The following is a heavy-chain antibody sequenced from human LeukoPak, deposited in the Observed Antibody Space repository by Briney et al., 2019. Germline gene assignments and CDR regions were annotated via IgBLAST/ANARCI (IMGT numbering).Heavy chain of an antibody. J-gene: IGHJ4*02. Sequence: SETLSLTCTVSGGSISSYYWTWIRQPAGKGLEWIGHIYVRGSTNANPSLKSRVTMSVDTSKNQFSLKLISVTAADTAVYFCTRDRAHGTQDYWGQGTLVTVS. CDR3: TRDRAHGTQDY. D-gene: IGHD1-26*01. V-gene: IGHV4-4*07. CDR2: IYVRGST. CDR1: GGSISSYY.